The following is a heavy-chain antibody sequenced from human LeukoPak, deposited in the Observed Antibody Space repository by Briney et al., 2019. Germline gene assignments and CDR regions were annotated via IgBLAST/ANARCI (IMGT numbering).Heavy chain of an antibody. V-gene: IGHV3-23*01. CDR3: AKDPYCTSLSCHYYFDY. J-gene: IGHJ4*02. CDR2: ISGSDSSA. D-gene: IGHD2-2*01. Sequence: GGSLRLSCAASGFTFTSSAMSWARQVQGKGLEGASLISGSDSSASYADSVKGRFTISRDSSENTLYLQMNSLRAEDTAVYYCAKDPYCTSLSCHYYFDYWGQGTLVTVSS. CDR1: GFTFTSSA.